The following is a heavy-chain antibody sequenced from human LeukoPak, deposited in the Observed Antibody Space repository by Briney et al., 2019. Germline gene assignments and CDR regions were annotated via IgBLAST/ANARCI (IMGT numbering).Heavy chain of an antibody. J-gene: IGHJ4*02. CDR2: ISASGRST. D-gene: IGHD3-10*01. CDR1: GFTFSSYA. Sequence: GGSLRLSCAASGFTFSSYAMNWVRQAPGKELEWVSGISASGRSTDYADSVKGRFTISRDNSKNTLYLQMNSLRAEDTAVYYCAKEPRLNYYGSGSFDYWGQGTLVTVSS. CDR3: AKEPRLNYYGSGSFDY. V-gene: IGHV3-23*01.